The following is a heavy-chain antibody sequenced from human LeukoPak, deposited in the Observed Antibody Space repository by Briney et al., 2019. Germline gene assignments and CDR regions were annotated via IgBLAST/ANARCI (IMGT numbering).Heavy chain of an antibody. J-gene: IGHJ4*02. D-gene: IGHD2-21*01. CDR3: ARHLAAPLGGARFSDY. V-gene: IGHV4-59*08. CDR2: IDDSGNT. Sequence: AETLSLTCIVSGGSINTYYWSWVRQPAGKGLEWVAYIDDSGNTNYNPSLKSRVTISVDTSTNDSSLKENYVPAADTAVYYCARHLAAPLGGARFSDYWGQGTLVTVSS. CDR1: GGSINTYY.